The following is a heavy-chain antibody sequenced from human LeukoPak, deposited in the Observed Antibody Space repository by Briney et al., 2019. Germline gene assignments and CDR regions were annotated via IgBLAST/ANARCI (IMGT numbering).Heavy chain of an antibody. CDR2: INHSGST. V-gene: IGHV4-34*01. D-gene: IGHD6-13*01. CDR1: GGSFSGYY. Sequence: PSETLSLTCAVYGGSFSGYYWSWIRQPPGKGLEWIGEINHSGSTNYNPSLKSRVTISVDTSKNQFSLKLSSVSAADTAVYYCARLSAGIGGHYYYYMDVWGKGTTVTISS. CDR3: ARLSAGIGGHYYYYMDV. J-gene: IGHJ6*03.